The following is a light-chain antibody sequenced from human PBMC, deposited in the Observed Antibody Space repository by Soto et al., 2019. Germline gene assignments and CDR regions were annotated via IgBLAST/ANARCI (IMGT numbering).Light chain of an antibody. CDR2: RGN. V-gene: IGLV1-47*01. CDR3: SAYTVSRTYV. CDR1: SSNIGRDY. Sequence: QSVLTQPPSVSGTPGQRVNISCSGSSSNIGRDYVYWYQQFPGTAPKLLIYRGNQRPSGVPDRFSGSKSGTSASLAISGLRSDDESDYYCSAYTVSRTYVFGTGTKLTVL. J-gene: IGLJ1*01.